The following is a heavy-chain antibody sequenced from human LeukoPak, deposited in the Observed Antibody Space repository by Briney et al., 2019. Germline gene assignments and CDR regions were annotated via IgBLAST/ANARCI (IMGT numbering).Heavy chain of an antibody. CDR2: IWSDATEK. J-gene: IGHJ4*02. Sequence: PGGALRLSCSASGFTYNHYGMHWVRQAPGKGLEWGAGIWSDATEKYYGDAVKGRFTISRDNSRNTLYLQMNSLRAEDTAVYYCAKDAQRGLDYSNSLEYWGQGTLVTVSS. D-gene: IGHD4-11*01. CDR3: AKDAQRGLDYSNSLEY. CDR1: GFTYNHYG. V-gene: IGHV3-33*06.